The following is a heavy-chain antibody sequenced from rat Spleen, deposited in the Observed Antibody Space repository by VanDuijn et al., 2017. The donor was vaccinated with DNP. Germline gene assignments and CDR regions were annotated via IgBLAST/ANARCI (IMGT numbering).Heavy chain of an antibody. D-gene: IGHD1-11*01. Sequence: EVQLVESGGGLVQPGRSLKLSCAASGFTFSYYVMAWVRQAPKKGLEWVASISASGGSTSYRDSVKGRFTISRDNAKSILYLQMDSLRSEDTATFYCTTDFARGYWGQGVMVTVSS. V-gene: IGHV5-27*01. J-gene: IGHJ2*01. CDR3: TTDFARGY. CDR1: GFTFSYYV. CDR2: ISASGGST.